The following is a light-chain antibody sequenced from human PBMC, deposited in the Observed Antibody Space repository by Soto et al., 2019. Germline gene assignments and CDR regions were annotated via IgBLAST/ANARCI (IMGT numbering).Light chain of an antibody. Sequence: QSVLTQPPSVSGAPGQRVTISCTGSSSNIGAGYDVHWYQQLPGTAPKLLMYGNNIRPSGVPDRFSDSKSGTSASLAITGRQAEDEAAYFCQSYDSSLRGLVFGGGTKVTVL. CDR3: QSYDSSLRGLV. V-gene: IGLV1-40*01. J-gene: IGLJ2*01. CDR1: SSNIGAGYD. CDR2: GNN.